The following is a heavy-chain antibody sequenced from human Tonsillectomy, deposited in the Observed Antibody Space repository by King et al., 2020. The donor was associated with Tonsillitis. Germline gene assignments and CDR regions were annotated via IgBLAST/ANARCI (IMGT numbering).Heavy chain of an antibody. Sequence: VQLVESGGGLVQPGGSLRLSCAASGLTVSSNYMTWVRQAPGKGLEWVSIIYSGGTTYYADSVKGRFTISRDDSNNTFFLQMKSLTAEDTAVYYCARGRWFFDYWGQGTLITVSS. CDR1: GLTVSSNY. J-gene: IGHJ4*02. CDR3: ARGRWFFDY. V-gene: IGHV3-66*01. D-gene: IGHD4-23*01. CDR2: IYSGGTT.